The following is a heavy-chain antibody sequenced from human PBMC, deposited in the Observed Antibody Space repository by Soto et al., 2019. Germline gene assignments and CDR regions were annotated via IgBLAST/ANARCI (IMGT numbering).Heavy chain of an antibody. Sequence: GWSLRLSCAASGFTFSSYGMHWVRQAPGKGLEWVAVISYDGSNKYYADSVKGRFTSSRDNSKNTLYLQMNSMSAEDTAVYYCAKGYSSPHGMDVWGQGTTVTVSS. D-gene: IGHD6-13*01. CDR2: ISYDGSNK. J-gene: IGHJ6*02. CDR3: AKGYSSPHGMDV. V-gene: IGHV3-30*18. CDR1: GFTFSSYG.